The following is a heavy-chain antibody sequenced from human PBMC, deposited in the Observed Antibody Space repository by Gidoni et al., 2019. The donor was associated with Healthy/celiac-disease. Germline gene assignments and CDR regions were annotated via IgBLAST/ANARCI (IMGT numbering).Heavy chain of an antibody. Sequence: QVQLQQWGAGLLKPSDTLSLTCAVYGGSFRGYYWSWIRQPPGKGLEWIGEINHSGSTNYNPSLKSRVTISVDTSKNQFSLKLSSVTAADTAVYYCARSGELSPRNWFDPWGQGTLVTVSS. V-gene: IGHV4-34*01. CDR3: ARSGELSPRNWFDP. D-gene: IGHD3-16*02. J-gene: IGHJ5*02. CDR2: INHSGST. CDR1: GGSFRGYY.